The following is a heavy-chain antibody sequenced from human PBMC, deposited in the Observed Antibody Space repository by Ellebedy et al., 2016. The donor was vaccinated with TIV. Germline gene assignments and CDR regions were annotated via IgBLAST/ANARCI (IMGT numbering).Heavy chain of an antibody. CDR1: GYTFTSYD. J-gene: IGHJ4*02. Sequence: ASVKVSXXASGYTFTSYDINWVRQATGQGLEWMGWMNPNSGNTGYAQKFQGRVTMTRDTSTSTVYMELSSLRSEDTAVYYCARDLPPMTTVTTYGYFDYWGQGTLVTVSS. V-gene: IGHV1-8*01. D-gene: IGHD4-11*01. CDR2: MNPNSGNT. CDR3: ARDLPPMTTVTTYGYFDY.